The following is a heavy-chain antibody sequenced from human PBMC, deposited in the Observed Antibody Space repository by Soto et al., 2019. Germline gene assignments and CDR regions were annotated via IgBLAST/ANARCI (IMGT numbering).Heavy chain of an antibody. J-gene: IGHJ4*02. V-gene: IGHV5-51*01. Sequence: GESMKISCKGSGYSFTSYWIGWVRQMPGKGLEWMGIIYLGDSDTRYSPSFQGQVTISADKSISTAYLQWSSLKASDTAMYYCARQTYCSSTSCYTVDSWGQGTLVTVSS. CDR3: ARQTYCSSTSCYTVDS. CDR1: GYSFTSYW. CDR2: IYLGDSDT. D-gene: IGHD2-2*02.